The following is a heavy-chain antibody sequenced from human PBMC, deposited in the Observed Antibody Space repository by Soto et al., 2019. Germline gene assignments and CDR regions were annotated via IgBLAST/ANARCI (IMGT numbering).Heavy chain of an antibody. CDR3: ARGQQVSTIRGVQGFDY. V-gene: IGHV3-53*02. CDR1: GFSISSNY. CDR2: LYSGGTS. Sequence: EVQLVDTGGGLIQPGGSLRLSCAASGFSISSNYVTWVRQAPGKGLEWVSLLYSGGTSYYADSVKGRFTISRDNSKNTLFLQMNRLKTEDTAVYYCARGQQVSTIRGVQGFDYWGQGTLVTVSS. J-gene: IGHJ4*02. D-gene: IGHD3-10*01.